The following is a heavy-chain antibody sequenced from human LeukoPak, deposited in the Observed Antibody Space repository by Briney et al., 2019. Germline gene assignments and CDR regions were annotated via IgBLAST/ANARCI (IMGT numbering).Heavy chain of an antibody. J-gene: IGHJ3*02. D-gene: IGHD4-17*01. CDR2: INPNSGGT. Sequence: GASVKVSCKASGYTFTGYYVHWVRQAPGQGLEWMGRINPNSGGTNYAQKFQGRVTMTRDTSISTAYMELSRLRSDDTAVYYCARPYGDSTDDAFDIWGQGTMVTVSS. V-gene: IGHV1-2*06. CDR3: ARPYGDSTDDAFDI. CDR1: GYTFTGYY.